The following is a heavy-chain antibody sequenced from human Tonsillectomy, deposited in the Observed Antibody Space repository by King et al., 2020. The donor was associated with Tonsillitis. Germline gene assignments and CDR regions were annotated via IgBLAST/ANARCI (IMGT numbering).Heavy chain of an antibody. J-gene: IGHJ4*02. D-gene: IGHD4-17*01. V-gene: IGHV3-21*01. CDR1: GFSFRTYT. CDR3: VRDSIRDDYVDYGEGDF. Sequence: DVQLVESGGGLVEPGGSLRLSCAASGFSFRTYTMNWVRQAPGKGLEWVSNINGNSRYIFYGDSVKGRFTISRDNAKNLVYLQMNSLRADDTAVYYCVRDSIRDDYVDYGEGDFWGQGTLVIVSS. CDR2: INGNSRYI.